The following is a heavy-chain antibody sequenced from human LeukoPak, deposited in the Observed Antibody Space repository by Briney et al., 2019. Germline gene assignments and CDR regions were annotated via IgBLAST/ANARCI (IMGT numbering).Heavy chain of an antibody. J-gene: IGHJ5*02. Sequence: PSETLSLTCTVSGGSISSSSYYWGWISQPPGKGLEWIGSIYYSGSTYYNPSLKSRVTISVDTSKNQFSLKLSSVTAADTAVYYCARESAGSYGNWFDPWGQGTLVTVSS. CDR1: GGSISSSSYY. V-gene: IGHV4-39*02. D-gene: IGHD1-26*01. CDR3: ARESAGSYGNWFDP. CDR2: IYYSGST.